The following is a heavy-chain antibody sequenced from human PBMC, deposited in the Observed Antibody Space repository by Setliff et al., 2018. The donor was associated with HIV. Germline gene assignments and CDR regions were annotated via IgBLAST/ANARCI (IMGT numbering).Heavy chain of an antibody. V-gene: IGHV4-39*07. J-gene: IGHJ6*02. D-gene: IGHD3-10*01. CDR2: IYYSGTT. CDR1: GGSISSSSYY. CDR3: ASPKERYYYGSGTNVREYYGMDV. Sequence: SETLSLTCTVSGGSISSSSYYWGWIRQPPGKGLEWIGSIYYSGTTYYNPSLKSRITISVDTSKNQFSLKVNSVTAADTAVYYCASPKERYYYGSGTNVREYYGMDVCGQGTTVTVSS.